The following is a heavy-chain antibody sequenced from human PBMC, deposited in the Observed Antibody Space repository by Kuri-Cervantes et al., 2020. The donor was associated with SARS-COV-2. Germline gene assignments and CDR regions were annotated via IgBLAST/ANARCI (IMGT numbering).Heavy chain of an antibody. V-gene: IGHV1-2*02. Sequence: ASVKVSCKASGYTFTGYYMHWVRQAPGQGLEWMGWINPNSGGTNYAQKFQGRVTMTRDTSISTAYMELSSLRSDDTAVYYCARGFCTVVTHYFQHWGQGTLVTVSS. CDR1: GYTFTGYY. J-gene: IGHJ1*01. D-gene: IGHD4-23*01. CDR2: INPNSGGT. CDR3: ARGFCTVVTHYFQH.